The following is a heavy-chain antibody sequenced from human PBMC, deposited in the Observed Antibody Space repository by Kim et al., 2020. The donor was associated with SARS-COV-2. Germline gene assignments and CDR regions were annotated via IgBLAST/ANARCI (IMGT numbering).Heavy chain of an antibody. CDR3: AKYRVGYFGGATFDY. CDR2: ISGSGGST. CDR1: GFTFSSYA. V-gene: IGHV3-23*01. J-gene: IGHJ4*02. Sequence: GGSLRLSCAASGFTFSSYAMSWVRQAPGKGLEWVSAISGSGGSTYYADSVKGRFTISRDNSKNTLYLQMNSLRAEDTAVYYCAKYRVGYFGGATFDYWGQGTLVTVSS. D-gene: IGHD3-16*01.